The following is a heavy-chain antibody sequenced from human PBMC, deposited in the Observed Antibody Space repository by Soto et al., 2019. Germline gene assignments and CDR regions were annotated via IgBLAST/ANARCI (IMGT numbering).Heavy chain of an antibody. CDR1: GGSVSSYW. CDR2: IYYTGST. J-gene: IGHJ4*02. CDR3: ARGPGASDYYFDY. Sequence: QVQLQESGPGLVKPSETLSLTCSVSGGSVSSYWWSWIRQSPGKGLEWIGYIYYTGSTNYSPSLKGRVTISLDASKSQFSLKLTSVTAADTAVYYCARGPGASDYYFDYWGPGTLVTVSS. D-gene: IGHD3-10*01. V-gene: IGHV4-59*02.